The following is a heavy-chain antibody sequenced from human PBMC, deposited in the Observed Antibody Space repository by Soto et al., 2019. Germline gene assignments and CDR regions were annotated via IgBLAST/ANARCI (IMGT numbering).Heavy chain of an antibody. D-gene: IGHD2-2*01. CDR3: AKDIEVVPAAMPGY. CDR1: GFTFSSYG. V-gene: IGHV3-30*18. CDR2: ISYDGSNK. Sequence: GGSLRLSCAASGFTFSSYGMHWVRQAPGKGLEWVAVISYDGSNKYYADSVKGRFTISRDNSKNTLYLQMNSLRAEDTAVYYCAKDIEVVPAAMPGYWGQGTLVTVSS. J-gene: IGHJ4*02.